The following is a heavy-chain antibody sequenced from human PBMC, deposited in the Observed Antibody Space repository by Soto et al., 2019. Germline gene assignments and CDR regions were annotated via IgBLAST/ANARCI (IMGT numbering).Heavy chain of an antibody. Sequence: PGGSLRLSCAASGFTFSSYSMNWVRQAPGKGLEWVSGISGSGVSTYYADSVKGRFSISRDNSKNTLYLQMNSLRAEDTAIYYCVKVRGGFYTYYFDYWGQGTLVTVSS. CDR2: ISGSGVST. CDR1: GFTFSSYS. V-gene: IGHV3-23*01. J-gene: IGHJ4*02. D-gene: IGHD3-10*01. CDR3: VKVRGGFYTYYFDY.